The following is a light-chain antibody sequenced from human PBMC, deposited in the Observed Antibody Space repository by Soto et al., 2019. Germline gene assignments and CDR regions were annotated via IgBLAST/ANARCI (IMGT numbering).Light chain of an antibody. CDR3: GTWDNSLSAYV. CDR2: DNN. CDR1: SSNIGTNR. J-gene: IGLJ1*01. V-gene: IGLV1-51*01. Sequence: QSVLTQPPSVSAAAGQNVTISCSGSSSNIGTNRVSWYQQLPGTAPKLLIYDNNKRPSGTLDRFSGSKSGTSATLGITGLVTGDGADYYCGTWDNSLSAYVFGTGTKVTVL.